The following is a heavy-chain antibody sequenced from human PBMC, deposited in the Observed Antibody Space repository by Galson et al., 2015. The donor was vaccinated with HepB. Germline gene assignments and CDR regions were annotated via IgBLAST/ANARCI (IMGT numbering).Heavy chain of an antibody. CDR3: AKGLYVVWFDT. CDR1: GFTFSSYG. J-gene: IGHJ5*02. Sequence: SLRLSCAASGFTFSSYGMSWVRQAPGKGLEWVSGISSSGGSTHYADSVKGRFTISRDNSKNTLSLQMNSLRAEDTAIYYCAKGLYVVWFDTWGQGTLVTDSS. CDR2: ISSSGGST. V-gene: IGHV3-23*01. D-gene: IGHD2-8*01.